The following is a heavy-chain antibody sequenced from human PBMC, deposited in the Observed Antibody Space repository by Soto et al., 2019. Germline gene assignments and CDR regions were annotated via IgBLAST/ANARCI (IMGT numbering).Heavy chain of an antibody. D-gene: IGHD4-17*01. Sequence: VSVNLSCKAAGYAFSSYPMHLVRQATGQGLEWMGWMNPNSGNTGYAQKFQGRVTMTRNTSISTAYMELSSLRSEDTAVYYCARTLYGDNVDYWGQGTLVTVS. CDR1: GYAFSSYP. J-gene: IGHJ4*02. CDR2: MNPNSGNT. V-gene: IGHV1-8*02. CDR3: ARTLYGDNVDY.